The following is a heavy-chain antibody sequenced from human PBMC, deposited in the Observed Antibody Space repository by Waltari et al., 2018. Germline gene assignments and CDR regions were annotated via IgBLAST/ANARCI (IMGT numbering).Heavy chain of an antibody. CDR1: EFTFAYYW. CDR2: IKEDGSEK. J-gene: IGHJ4*02. D-gene: IGHD3-3*01. Sequence: EVQLVESGGGLVQPGGSLRLSCAASEFTFAYYWVTWVRQAPGKGLEWVANIKEDGSEKYYVDSVKGRFTISGDNAKNSLYLQMSSLRVEDTAVYYCATQSWSNVEYWGQGTLVTVSS. V-gene: IGHV3-7*01. CDR3: ATQSWSNVEY.